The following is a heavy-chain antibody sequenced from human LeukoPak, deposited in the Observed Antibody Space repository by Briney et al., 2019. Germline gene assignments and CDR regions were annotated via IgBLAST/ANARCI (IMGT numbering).Heavy chain of an antibody. CDR2: IYSGGST. V-gene: IGHV3-53*01. Sequence: GGSLRLSCAASGFTVSGNYMSWVRQAPGKGLEWVSVIYSGGSTYYADSVKGRFTISRDNSKNTLYLQMYGLRAEDTAVYYCARDKMVRGASDYWGQGTLVTVSS. D-gene: IGHD3-10*01. CDR3: ARDKMVRGASDY. CDR1: GFTVSGNY. J-gene: IGHJ4*02.